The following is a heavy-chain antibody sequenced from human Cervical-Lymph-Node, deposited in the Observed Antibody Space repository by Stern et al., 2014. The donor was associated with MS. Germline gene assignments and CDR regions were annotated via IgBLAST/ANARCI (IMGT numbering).Heavy chain of an antibody. CDR1: GFTFSNFG. D-gene: IGHD1-26*01. Sequence: EMQLVESGGGLVQPGGSLRLSCTVSGFTFSNFGMNWVRQAPGKGLEWVSYISMTSSTIYYADSVKGRFTISRDNAKNSLYLQMDSLRAEDTAVYYCARRLSGANAEDYWGQGTLVTVSS. V-gene: IGHV3-48*01. CDR2: ISMTSSTI. J-gene: IGHJ4*02. CDR3: ARRLSGANAEDY.